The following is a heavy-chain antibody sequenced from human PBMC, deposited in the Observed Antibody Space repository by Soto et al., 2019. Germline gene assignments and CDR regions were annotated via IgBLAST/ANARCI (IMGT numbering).Heavy chain of an antibody. J-gene: IGHJ4*02. D-gene: IGHD3-3*01. CDR3: ARENYDFWSGYYLDY. V-gene: IGHV3-74*01. CDR1: GITFSTYR. CDR2: IKSDGTVT. Sequence: PGGSLRLSCVVSGITFSTYRMHWVRQAPGKGLVWVSHIKSDGTVTHYTDSVRGRFIISRDNAKNTLFLQMNSPRAEDTAVYYCARENYDFWSGYYLDYWGQGTLVTVSS.